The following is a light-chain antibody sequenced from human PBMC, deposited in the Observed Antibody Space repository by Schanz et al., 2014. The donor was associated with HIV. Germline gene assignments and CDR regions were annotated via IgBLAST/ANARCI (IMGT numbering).Light chain of an antibody. CDR2: DAS. CDR1: QSVSSN. V-gene: IGKV3-20*01. J-gene: IGKJ4*01. Sequence: EIVMTQSPATLSVSPGERATLSCRASQSVSSNLAWYQQKPGQAPRLLIYDASNRATGIPDRFSGSGSGTDFTLTISRLEPEDCAVYFCQYFGNSGGTFGGGTKVEIK. CDR3: QYFGNSGGT.